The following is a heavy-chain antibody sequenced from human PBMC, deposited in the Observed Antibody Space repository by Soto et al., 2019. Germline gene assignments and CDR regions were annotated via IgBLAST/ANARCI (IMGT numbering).Heavy chain of an antibody. CDR3: ASFGAWSASTNWFDP. Sequence: QVQLQESGPGLVKPSQTLSLTCTVSGGSITSGDYSWSWIRQPPGKGREWIGYIYYSGSTYYNPSLKGRVNISGDTSKNQCTLKLSSVTAADTAVYYCASFGAWSASTNWFDPWGQGTLVNVSS. V-gene: IGHV4-30-4*01. J-gene: IGHJ5*02. CDR1: GGSITSGDYS. CDR2: IYYSGST. D-gene: IGHD1-26*01.